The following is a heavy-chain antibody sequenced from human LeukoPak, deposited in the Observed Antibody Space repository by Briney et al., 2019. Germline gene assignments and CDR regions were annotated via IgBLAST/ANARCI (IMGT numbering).Heavy chain of an antibody. D-gene: IGHD2-15*01. CDR2: IKQDGSEK. CDR3: VRRNGWTPDY. V-gene: IGHV3-7*01. Sequence: GGSLRLSCAASGFTFSSYWMNWVRQVPGKGLEWVAIIKQDGSEKFHVDSVKGRFTISRDNAKTSLFLQMNSLRVEDTSVYYCVRRNGWTPDYWGQGTLVTVSS. CDR1: GFTFSSYW. J-gene: IGHJ4*02.